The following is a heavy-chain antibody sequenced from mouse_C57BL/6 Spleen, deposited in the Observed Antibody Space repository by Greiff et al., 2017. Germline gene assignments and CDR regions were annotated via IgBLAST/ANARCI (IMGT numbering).Heavy chain of an antibody. CDR2: INPNYGTT. Sequence: EVNLVESGPELVKPGASVKISCKASGYSFTDYNMNWVKQSNGKSLEWIGVINPNYGTTSYNQKFKGKATLTVDQSSSTAYMQLNSLTSEDSAVYYCARGDYYGSSLHWYFDVWGTGTTVTVSS. D-gene: IGHD1-1*01. J-gene: IGHJ1*03. V-gene: IGHV1-39*01. CDR3: ARGDYYGSSLHWYFDV. CDR1: GYSFTDYN.